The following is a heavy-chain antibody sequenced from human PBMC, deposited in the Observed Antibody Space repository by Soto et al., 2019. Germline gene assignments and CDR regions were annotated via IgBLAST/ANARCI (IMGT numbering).Heavy chain of an antibody. CDR2: IHHSGSA. J-gene: IGHJ4*02. Sequence: QLQLQESGPGLVKPSETLSLTCAVSGGSISSGNWWSWVRQPPGKGLEWIGEIHHSGSATYNPSLKSRVTISVDKSKNQFSLKLNSVTAADTAIYYCTHNGHYCLEHWGQGTLVIVSS. V-gene: IGHV4-4*02. CDR3: THNGHYCLEH. D-gene: IGHD2-21*01. CDR1: GGSISSGNW.